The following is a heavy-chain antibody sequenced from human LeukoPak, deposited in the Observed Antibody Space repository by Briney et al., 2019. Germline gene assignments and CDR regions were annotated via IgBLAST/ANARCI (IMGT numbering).Heavy chain of an antibody. D-gene: IGHD4-11*01. J-gene: IGHJ4*02. CDR3: AKDLSFNYNYFDD. CDR2: ISGSGLTT. CDR1: GFSFSSYA. V-gene: IGHV3-23*01. Sequence: GGSLRLSCAASGFSFSSYAMSWVRQAPGKGLEWVSTISGSGLTTYFADSVEGRFTISRDNSKNTLYLQMSSLRADDSALYVCAKDLSFNYNYFDDWGQGALVTVSS.